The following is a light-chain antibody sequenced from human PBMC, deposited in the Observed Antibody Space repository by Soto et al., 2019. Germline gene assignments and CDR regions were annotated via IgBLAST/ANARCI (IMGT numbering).Light chain of an antibody. CDR2: EVS. Sequence: QSALTQPASVSGSPGQSITISCTGTSSDVGGYNYVSWYQQHPGKAPKLMIYEVSNRPSGVSNRFSGSKSGNTASLTISGLQAEDEADSYCSSYTSSSTVVFGGGPKLTVL. CDR3: SSYTSSSTVV. V-gene: IGLV2-14*01. CDR1: SSDVGGYNY. J-gene: IGLJ2*01.